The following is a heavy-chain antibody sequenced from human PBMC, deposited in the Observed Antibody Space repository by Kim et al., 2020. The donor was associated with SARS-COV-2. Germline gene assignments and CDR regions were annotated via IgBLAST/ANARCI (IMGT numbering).Heavy chain of an antibody. V-gene: IGHV3-21*01. D-gene: IGHD2-2*01. CDR3: VRAIGGKDIVVVPAAISRTLDYYGMDV. J-gene: IGHJ6*02. CDR1: GFTFSSYS. CDR2: ISSSSSYI. Sequence: GGSLRLSCAASGFTFSSYSMNWVRQAPGKGLEWVSSISSSSSYIYYADSVKGRFTISRDNAKNSLYLQMNSLRAEDTAVYYCVRAIGGKDIVVVPAAISRTLDYYGMDVWGQGTTVTVSS.